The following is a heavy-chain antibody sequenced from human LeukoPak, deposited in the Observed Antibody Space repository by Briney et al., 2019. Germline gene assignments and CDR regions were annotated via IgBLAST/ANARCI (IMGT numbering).Heavy chain of an antibody. Sequence: GGSLRLSCAASGFTFSNYWMHWVRQAPGKGLVWVSRIIGDGSSTNYADSVKGRFTISRDNAMNTLYLQMNSLRVEDTAVYYCGMAMDVWGRGTTVTVSS. V-gene: IGHV3-74*01. CDR1: GFTFSNYW. CDR2: IIGDGSST. CDR3: GMAMDV. J-gene: IGHJ6*02. D-gene: IGHD5-24*01.